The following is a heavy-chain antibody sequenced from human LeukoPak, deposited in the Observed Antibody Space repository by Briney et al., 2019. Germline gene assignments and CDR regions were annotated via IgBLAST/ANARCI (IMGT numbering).Heavy chain of an antibody. J-gene: IGHJ5*02. CDR3: ARDSRPYYYDSSGYPVNWFDP. V-gene: IGHV4-34*01. CDR1: GGSFSGYY. D-gene: IGHD3-22*01. CDR2: INHSGST. Sequence: SETLSLTCAVYGGSFSGYYWSWIRQPPGKGLEWIGEINHSGSTNYNPSLKSRVTISVDTSKNQFSLKLSSVTAADTAVYYCARDSRPYYYDSSGYPVNWFDPWGQGTLVTVSS.